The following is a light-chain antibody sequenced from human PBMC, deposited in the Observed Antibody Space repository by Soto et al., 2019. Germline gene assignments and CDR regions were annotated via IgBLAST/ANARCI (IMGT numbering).Light chain of an antibody. J-gene: IGKJ2*03. CDR1: QSISSY. V-gene: IGKV1-39*01. CDR3: RQYNSYSVNG. Sequence: DIQITQSPASRSASVGDRVTITCRASQSISSYLNWYQQKPGKAPKLLIYAASSLQSGVPSRFSGSGSGTDFTLTISSLQPEDFATYCCRQYNSYSVNGFGQGTKVDIK. CDR2: AAS.